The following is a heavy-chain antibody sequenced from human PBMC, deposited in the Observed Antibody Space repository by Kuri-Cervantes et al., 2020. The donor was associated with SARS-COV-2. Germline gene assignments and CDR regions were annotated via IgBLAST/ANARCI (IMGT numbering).Heavy chain of an antibody. CDR1: GFTFSSYS. Sequence: GGSLRLSCAASGFTFSSYSMNWVRQAPGKGLEWVSSISSSRTYIYYADSVEGRFTISRDNAKNSLYLQMNSLRAEDTAVYYCARGHLLVLEWLSEYYFDYWGQGTLVTVSS. J-gene: IGHJ4*02. V-gene: IGHV3-21*01. CDR3: ARGHLLVLEWLSEYYFDY. CDR2: ISSSRTYI. D-gene: IGHD3-3*01.